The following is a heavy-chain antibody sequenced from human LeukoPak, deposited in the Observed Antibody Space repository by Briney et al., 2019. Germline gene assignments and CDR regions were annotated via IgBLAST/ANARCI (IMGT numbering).Heavy chain of an antibody. D-gene: IGHD1-1*01. Sequence: SETLSLTCTVSGGSISNYYWSWIRQPPGKGLEWIGYISYSGSTISNPSLKSRVTISVDTSRNQFSLKLSSVTAADTAVYYCARSTTYYYYMDVWGKGTTVTVSS. J-gene: IGHJ6*03. CDR1: GGSISNYY. CDR3: ARSTTYYYYMDV. V-gene: IGHV4-59*01. CDR2: ISYSGST.